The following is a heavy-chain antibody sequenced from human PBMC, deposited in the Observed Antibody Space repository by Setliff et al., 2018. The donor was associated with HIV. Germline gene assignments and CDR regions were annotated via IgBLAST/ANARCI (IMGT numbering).Heavy chain of an antibody. Sequence: SETLSLTCAVYGGSFSGYYWSWIRQPPGKGLQWIGAVSYNGNTYYNVSLTSRVTISVDTSKNLFSLKLRSVAAADTGIYYCARLGSGWNWVTRIDYWGQGTLVTVSS. D-gene: IGHD6-19*01. CDR3: ARLGSGWNWVTRIDY. CDR1: GGSFSGYY. CDR2: VSYNGNT. V-gene: IGHV4-34*01. J-gene: IGHJ4*02.